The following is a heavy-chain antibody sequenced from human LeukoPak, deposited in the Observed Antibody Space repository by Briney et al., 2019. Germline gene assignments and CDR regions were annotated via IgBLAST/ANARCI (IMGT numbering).Heavy chain of an antibody. Sequence: GGSLRLSCAASGFTFSSYAMSWVRQAPGKGLEWVSVISASGGNTHYADSVKGRITISRDNSKNTLYLQMNSLRAEDTAVYYCASGDMITPYYFDYWGQGTLVTVSS. D-gene: IGHD3-16*01. J-gene: IGHJ4*02. CDR1: GFTFSSYA. CDR2: ISASGGNT. CDR3: ASGDMITPYYFDY. V-gene: IGHV3-23*01.